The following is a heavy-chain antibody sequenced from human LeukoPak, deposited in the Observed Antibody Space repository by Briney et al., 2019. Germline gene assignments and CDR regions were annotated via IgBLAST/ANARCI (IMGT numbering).Heavy chain of an antibody. CDR1: GGSFSGYY. J-gene: IGHJ4*02. CDR2: INHSGST. Sequence: SETLSLTCAVYGGSFSGYYWSWTRQPPGKGLEWIGEINHSGSTNYNPSLKSRVTISVDTSKNQFSLKLSSVTAADTAVYYCARGGVVVPAAILSVDGYDKTPFDYWGQRTLVTASS. V-gene: IGHV4-34*01. D-gene: IGHD2-2*01. CDR3: ARGGVVVPAAILSVDGYDKTPFDY.